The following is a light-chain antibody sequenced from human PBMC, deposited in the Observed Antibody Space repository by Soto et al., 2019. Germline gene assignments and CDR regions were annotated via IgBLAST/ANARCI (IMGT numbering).Light chain of an antibody. Sequence: IVLTQSPGTLSLSPGERATLSCRASQSVSSSYLGWYQQKPGQAPRLLMYGASSRATGIPERFSGSGSGKDFTLTISRLEPEDFAVYYCQQYGSSPRTFGHGTKVEIX. V-gene: IGKV3-20*01. J-gene: IGKJ1*01. CDR2: GAS. CDR1: QSVSSSY. CDR3: QQYGSSPRT.